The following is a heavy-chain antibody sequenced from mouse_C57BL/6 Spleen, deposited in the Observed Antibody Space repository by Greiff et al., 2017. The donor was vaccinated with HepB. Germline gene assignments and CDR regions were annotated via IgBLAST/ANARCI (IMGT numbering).Heavy chain of an antibody. CDR2: IHPNSGST. V-gene: IGHV1-64*01. CDR1: GYTFTSYW. CDR3: ARSYGYDESWFAY. Sequence: QVQLQQPGAELVKPGASVKLSCKASGYTFTSYWMHWVKQRPGQGLEWIGMIHPNSGSTNYNEKFKSKATLTVDKSSSTAYMQLSSLTSEDSAVYYCARSYGYDESWFAYWGQGTLVTVSA. J-gene: IGHJ3*01. D-gene: IGHD2-2*01.